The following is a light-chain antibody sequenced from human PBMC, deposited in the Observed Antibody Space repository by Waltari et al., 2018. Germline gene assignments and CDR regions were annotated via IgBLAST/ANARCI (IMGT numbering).Light chain of an antibody. J-gene: IGLJ1*01. CDR1: NSDVGAYNY. CDR3: SSYAHNNHFV. Sequence: QSVLTQPPSATGSPGQSVTISCTGTNSDVGAYNYVSWYQQHPGKVPKHLIYEVTKRPAGVPVRFSSSKSGNTASLTVSGLQADDEADYYCSSYAHNNHFVFGTGTKVTVL. V-gene: IGLV2-8*01. CDR2: EVT.